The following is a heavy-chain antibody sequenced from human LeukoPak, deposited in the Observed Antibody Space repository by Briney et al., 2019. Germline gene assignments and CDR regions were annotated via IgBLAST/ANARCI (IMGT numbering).Heavy chain of an antibody. V-gene: IGHV3-23*01. CDR3: AKDGYSSSPGGYFDY. CDR2: IGGSGGSI. D-gene: IGHD6-13*01. Sequence: PGRSLGLSCAASGFTFSDHAMSWIRQAPGKGLEWVSVIGGSGGSIYYADSVKGRFTISRDNAKNSLYLQMNSLRAEDTALYYCAKDGYSSSPGGYFDYWGQGTLVTVSS. CDR1: GFTFSDHA. J-gene: IGHJ4*02.